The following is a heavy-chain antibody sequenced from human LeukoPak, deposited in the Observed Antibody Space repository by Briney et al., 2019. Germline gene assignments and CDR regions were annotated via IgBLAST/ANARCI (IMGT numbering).Heavy chain of an antibody. CDR3: ARGNRLYTSSWSSLAFDI. D-gene: IGHD6-13*01. Sequence: ASVKVSCKASGYTFSGDDINWVRQATGQGLEWMGWLNPISGYAGYAQNFQGRVTMTGNTAISTAYMELSSLKSDDAAVYYCARGNRLYTSSWSSLAFDIWGQGTMVTVSS. J-gene: IGHJ3*02. CDR1: GYTFSGDD. CDR2: LNPISGYA. V-gene: IGHV1-8*01.